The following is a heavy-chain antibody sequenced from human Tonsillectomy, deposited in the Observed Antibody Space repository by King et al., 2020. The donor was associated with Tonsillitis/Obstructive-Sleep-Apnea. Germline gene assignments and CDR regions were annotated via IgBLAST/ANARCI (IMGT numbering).Heavy chain of an antibody. CDR3: ARGGSGTFDI. D-gene: IGHD6-19*01. J-gene: IGHJ3*02. CDR2: ISTISSYI. V-gene: IGHV3-21*01. CDR1: GFTFNNYN. Sequence: VQLVESGGGLVKPGGSLRLSCAASGFTFNNYNMNWVRQAPGKGLVWVSSISTISSYIYYADSGQGRFTISRDNAKNSLYLQVNSLIAEDTAVYYCARGGSGTFDIWGQGTMVTVSS.